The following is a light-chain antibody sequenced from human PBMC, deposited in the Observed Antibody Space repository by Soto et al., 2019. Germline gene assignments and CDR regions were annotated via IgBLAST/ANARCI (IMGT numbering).Light chain of an antibody. J-gene: IGKJ1*01. CDR3: QQYDSSPWT. CDR2: GAS. CDR1: QSVGSSY. V-gene: IGKV3-20*01. Sequence: EIVLTQSPGTLSLSPGERATLSCRASQSVGSSYLAWYQQKPGQAPRLLIYGASSRATGIPDRFSGSGSGTDFTLTISRLAPEDFAVYYCQQYDSSPWTFGQGTTVEIK.